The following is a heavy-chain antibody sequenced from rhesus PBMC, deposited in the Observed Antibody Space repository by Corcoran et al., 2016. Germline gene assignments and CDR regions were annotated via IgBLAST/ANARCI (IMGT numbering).Heavy chain of an antibody. D-gene: IGHD5-24*01. Sequence: EVQLVETGGGLVQPGGSLKLSCAASGFTFSSYGLSWVGQGPGKGIEWVLAINIGGGRTDYSDYVKGRFTITRDDTKNTLSLQMNSLRGEDTAVYYCARRYSGYSRHVDYWGQGVLVTVSS. CDR3: ARRYSGYSRHVDY. CDR2: INIGGGRT. V-gene: IGHV3S5*01. CDR1: GFTFSSYG. J-gene: IGHJ4*01.